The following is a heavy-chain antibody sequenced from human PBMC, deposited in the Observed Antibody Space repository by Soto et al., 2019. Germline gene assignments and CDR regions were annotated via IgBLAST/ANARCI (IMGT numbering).Heavy chain of an antibody. Sequence: ASVKVSCKASGYTFTRYAMHWVRQAPGQRLEWMGWISAGNGNTKYSQKFQGRVTITTDTSASTAYMELSSLRSEDTAVYYCARDGAVAGDSNFDYWGQGTLVTVSS. CDR1: GYTFTRYA. D-gene: IGHD6-19*01. V-gene: IGHV1-3*01. CDR3: ARDGAVAGDSNFDY. CDR2: ISAGNGNT. J-gene: IGHJ4*02.